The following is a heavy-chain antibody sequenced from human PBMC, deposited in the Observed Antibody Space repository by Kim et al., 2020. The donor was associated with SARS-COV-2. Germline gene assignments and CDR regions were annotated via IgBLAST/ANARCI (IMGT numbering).Heavy chain of an antibody. D-gene: IGHD5-12*01. Sequence: SETLSLTCTVSGGSISSVNYYWSWIRQPPGEGLEWIGNIYYSGSTHYNPSLKSRVTISVDKSRNQFSLKLSSVTAADTAVYYCARVRGGFSGYDGYYFDYWGQGTLVTASS. CDR3: ARVRGGFSGYDGYYFDY. J-gene: IGHJ4*02. V-gene: IGHV4-30-4*01. CDR1: GGSISSVNYY. CDR2: IYYSGST.